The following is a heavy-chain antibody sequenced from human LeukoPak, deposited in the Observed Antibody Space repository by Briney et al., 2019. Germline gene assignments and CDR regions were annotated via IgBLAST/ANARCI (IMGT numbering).Heavy chain of an antibody. CDR2: IYYSGST. CDR1: GGSISSHY. CDR3: ARDNRIRGSSSIHGMDV. D-gene: IGHD6-13*01. Sequence: SETLSLTCTVSGGSISSHYWSWIRQPPGKGLEWIGYIYYSGSTNYNPSLKSRVTISVDTSKNQFSLKLSSVTAADTAVYYCARDNRIRGSSSIHGMDVWGQGTTVTVSS. J-gene: IGHJ6*02. V-gene: IGHV4-59*11.